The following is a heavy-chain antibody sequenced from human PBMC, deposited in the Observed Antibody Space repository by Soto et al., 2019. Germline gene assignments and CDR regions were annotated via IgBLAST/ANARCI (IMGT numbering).Heavy chain of an antibody. CDR2: IYPSDSDT. D-gene: IGHD2-15*01. CDR1: GYSFTSYW. CDR3: ARPLCSGGSCYGDAFDI. V-gene: IGHV5-51*01. Sequence: GESLKISCKGSGYSFTSYWIGWVRQMPVKGLEWMGIIYPSDSDTRYSPPFQGQVTISADRSISTAYLQWSSLKASDTAMYYCARPLCSGGSCYGDAFDIWGQGTMVTVSS. J-gene: IGHJ3*02.